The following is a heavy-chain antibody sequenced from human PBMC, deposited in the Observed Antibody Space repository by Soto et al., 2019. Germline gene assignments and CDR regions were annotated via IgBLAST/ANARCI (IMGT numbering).Heavy chain of an antibody. CDR2: IYYSGST. CDR3: ARQYCSSTSCFYDY. D-gene: IGHD2-2*01. J-gene: IGHJ4*02. CDR1: GGSISSSSYY. Sequence: NPSETLSLTCTVSGGSISSSSYYWGWIRQPPGKGLEWIGSIYYSGSTYYNPSLKSRVTISVDTSKNQFSLKLSSVTAADTAVYYCARQYCSSTSCFYDYWGQGTLVTVSS. V-gene: IGHV4-39*01.